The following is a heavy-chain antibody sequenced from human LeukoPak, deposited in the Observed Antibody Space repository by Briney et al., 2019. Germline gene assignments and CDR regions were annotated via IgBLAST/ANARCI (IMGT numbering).Heavy chain of an antibody. J-gene: IGHJ4*02. CDR2: IYYSGST. V-gene: IGHV4-59*01. CDR1: GGSISSYY. D-gene: IGHD3-10*01. CDR3: ARDPSSSGSYYDY. Sequence: SETLSLTCTVSGGSISSYYWSWIRQPPGKGLEWIGYIYYSGSTNYNPFLKSRVTISVDTSKNQFSLKLSSVTAADTAVYYCARDPSSSGSYYDYWGQGTLVTVSS.